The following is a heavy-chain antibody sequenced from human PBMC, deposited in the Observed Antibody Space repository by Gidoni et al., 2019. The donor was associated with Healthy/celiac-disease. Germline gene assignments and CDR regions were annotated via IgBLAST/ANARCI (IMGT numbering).Heavy chain of an antibody. J-gene: IGHJ6*02. CDR3: ARRALDCSGGSCYYYYYGMDV. CDR2: IYYSGST. CDR1: GVSISSSSYY. V-gene: IGHV4-39*01. D-gene: IGHD2-15*01. Sequence: QLQLQESGPGLVKPSETLSLTCTVSGVSISSSSYYWGWIRQPPGKGLEWIGSIYYSGSTYYSPSRKSRVTISVDTAKNQFSLKLSSVTAADTAVYYCARRALDCSGGSCYYYYYGMDVWGQGTTVTVSS.